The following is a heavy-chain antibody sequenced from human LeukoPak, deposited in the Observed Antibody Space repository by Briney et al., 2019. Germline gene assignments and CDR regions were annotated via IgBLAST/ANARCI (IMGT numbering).Heavy chain of an antibody. CDR3: AREDTYYDILTGYVSSTHAFDI. CDR1: GGTFSSYA. D-gene: IGHD3-9*01. J-gene: IGHJ3*02. Sequence: ASVKVSCKASGGTFSSYAISWVRQAPGQGLEWMGGIIPIFGTANYAQKFQGRVTITADESTSTAYMELSSLRSEDTAVYYCAREDTYYDILTGYVSSTHAFDIWGQGTMVTVSS. CDR2: IIPIFGTA. V-gene: IGHV1-69*01.